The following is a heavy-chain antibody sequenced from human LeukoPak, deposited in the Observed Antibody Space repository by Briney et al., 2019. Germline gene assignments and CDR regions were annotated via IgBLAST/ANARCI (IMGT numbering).Heavy chain of an antibody. V-gene: IGHV3-21*01. CDR3: ARDSPLRYFDWLDYMDV. Sequence: GGSLRLSCAASGFTFSSYSMNWVRQAPGKGLEWVSSISSSSSYIYYADSVKGRFTISRDNAKNSLYLQMNSLRAEDTAVYYCARDSPLRYFDWLDYMDVWGKGTTVTISS. CDR1: GFTFSSYS. D-gene: IGHD3-9*01. J-gene: IGHJ6*03. CDR2: ISSSSSYI.